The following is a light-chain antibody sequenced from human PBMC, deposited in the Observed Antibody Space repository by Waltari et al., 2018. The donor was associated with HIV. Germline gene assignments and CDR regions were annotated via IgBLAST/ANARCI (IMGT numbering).Light chain of an antibody. V-gene: IGLV2-8*01. CDR1: SSDVGGFDY. CDR2: AVK. CDR3: SSYADTNNVL. Sequence: QSALTQPPSASGSPGQSVTLSCTGTSSDVGGFDYVSWYQQHPAKAPKLRIYAVKRRPAGVPDRFSGSKSGNTASLTVSGLQTEDEADYYCSSYADTNNVLFGGGTKLTVL. J-gene: IGLJ3*02.